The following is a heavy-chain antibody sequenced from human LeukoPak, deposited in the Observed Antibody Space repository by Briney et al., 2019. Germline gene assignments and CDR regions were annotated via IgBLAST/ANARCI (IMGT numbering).Heavy chain of an antibody. V-gene: IGHV3-66*01. CDR1: GFTVSIYY. CDR2: IYRDGSA. Sequence: PGGSLRLSCALSGFTVSIYYMTWVRQAPGKGLEWVSFIYRDGSANYTDSVKGRFTISRDNSKNTVYLQMNSLRAEDTAVYYCARGPGWNYFDYWGQGTLVTVSS. J-gene: IGHJ4*02. D-gene: IGHD2-15*01. CDR3: ARGPGWNYFDY.